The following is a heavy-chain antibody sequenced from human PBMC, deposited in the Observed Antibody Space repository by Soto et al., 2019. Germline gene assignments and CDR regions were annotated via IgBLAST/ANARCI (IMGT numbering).Heavy chain of an antibody. J-gene: IGHJ4*02. CDR2: INHSGST. CDR1: GGSFSGYY. V-gene: IGHV4-34*01. CDR3: ARVGGGWYERLKGEDY. D-gene: IGHD6-19*01. Sequence: SETLSLTCAVYGGSFSGYYWSWIRQPPGKGLEWIGEINHSGSTNYNPSLKSRVTISVDTSKNQFSLKLSSVTAADTAVYYCARVGGGWYERLKGEDYWGQGTLVTVSS.